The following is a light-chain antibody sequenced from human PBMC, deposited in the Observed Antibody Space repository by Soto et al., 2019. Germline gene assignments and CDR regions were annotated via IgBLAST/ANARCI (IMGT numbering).Light chain of an antibody. CDR2: GAS. V-gene: IGKV3-15*01. Sequence: EIVMTQSPATLSVSPGERATLSCSASQSVGRNLAWYQQKPGQAPRLLIYGASTRATGIPARFSGSGSGTEFNLTISSLQSEDFAIYSCQQYNHWPPLTFGGGTKVEIK. J-gene: IGKJ4*01. CDR1: QSVGRN. CDR3: QQYNHWPPLT.